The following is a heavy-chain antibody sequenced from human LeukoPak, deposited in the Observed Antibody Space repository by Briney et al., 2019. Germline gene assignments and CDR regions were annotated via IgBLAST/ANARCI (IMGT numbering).Heavy chain of an antibody. CDR1: GYTFTGYY. D-gene: IGHD6-13*01. CDR3: ARQAGPSSSWENWFDP. CDR2: INPNSGGI. Sequence: ASVKVSCKASGYTFTGYYMHWVRQAPGQGLEWMGWINPNSGGINYAQKFQGRVTMTRDTSISTAYMELSRLRSDDTAVYYCARQAGPSSSWENWFDPWGQGTLVTVSS. J-gene: IGHJ5*02. V-gene: IGHV1-2*02.